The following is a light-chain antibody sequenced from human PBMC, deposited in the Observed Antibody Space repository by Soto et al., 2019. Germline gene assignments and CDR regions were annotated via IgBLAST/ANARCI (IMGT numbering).Light chain of an antibody. Sequence: EIVLTQSPGTLSLSPGERATLSCRASQSVSSSYLAWYQQKPGQAPRLLIYGASSRATGIPDRFSGSGSGTDFTLTISRLEPEDFATYYCQQSETYPLTFGQGTRLEIK. V-gene: IGKV3-20*01. J-gene: IGKJ5*01. CDR1: QSVSSSY. CDR3: QQSETYPLT. CDR2: GAS.